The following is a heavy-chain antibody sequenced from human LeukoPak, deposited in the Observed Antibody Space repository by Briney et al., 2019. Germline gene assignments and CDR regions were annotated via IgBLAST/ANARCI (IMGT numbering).Heavy chain of an antibody. CDR2: INPDESDK. D-gene: IGHD6-13*01. V-gene: IGHV3-74*01. Sequence: GGSLRLSCAASRFTFSVHWMHWVRQAPGKGLEWVSRINPDESDKACADSVKGRFTISRDNAKNTLYLQMNSLRAEDTAVYYCARDTSYSSSWYRSRYDYWGQGTLVTVSS. CDR1: RFTFSVHW. J-gene: IGHJ4*02. CDR3: ARDTSYSSSWYRSRYDY.